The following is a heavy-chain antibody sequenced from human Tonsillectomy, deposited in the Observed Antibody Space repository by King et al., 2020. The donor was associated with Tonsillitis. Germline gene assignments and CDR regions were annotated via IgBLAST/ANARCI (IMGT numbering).Heavy chain of an antibody. V-gene: IGHV4-34*01. CDR1: GGSFSGYY. D-gene: IGHD4-23*01. J-gene: IGHJ4*02. Sequence: HVQLQQWGAGLLKPSETLSLTCAVYGGSFSGYYWSWIRQPPGKGLEWIGEINHSGSTNYNPSLKSRVTVSVDTSKNQFSLKLSSVTAADTAVYYCARRNGGIWDDYWGQGTLVTVSS. CDR2: INHSGST. CDR3: ARRNGGIWDDY.